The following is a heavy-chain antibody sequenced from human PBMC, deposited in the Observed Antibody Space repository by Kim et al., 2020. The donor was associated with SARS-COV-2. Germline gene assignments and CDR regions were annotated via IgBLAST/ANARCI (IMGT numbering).Heavy chain of an antibody. V-gene: IGHV1-46*01. CDR2: INPGGGSP. Sequence: ASVKVSCKASGYSCTSYYIQWVRQASGQGPEWMGIINPGGGSPTYAQKFQGRATMTMDTSTKTTYMELSSLRSEDTAVYYCVRGESGSLVYWGKGTLVTVSS. D-gene: IGHD1-26*01. CDR3: VRGESGSLVY. J-gene: IGHJ4*02. CDR1: GYSCTSYY.